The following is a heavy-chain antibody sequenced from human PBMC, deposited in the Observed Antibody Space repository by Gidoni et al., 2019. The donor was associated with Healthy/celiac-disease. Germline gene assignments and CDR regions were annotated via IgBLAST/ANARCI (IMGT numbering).Heavy chain of an antibody. CDR1: GFPLSTSGVG. V-gene: IGHV2-5*02. J-gene: IGHJ5*02. CDR2: IYWDDDK. Sequence: QITLKESGPTLVKPTQTLTLTCTFSGFPLSTSGVGVGWIRQPPGKALEWLALIYWDDDKRYSPSLKSSLTITKDTSKNQVVLTMTNMDPVDTATYYCAHFRAAFGGVIVGDWFDPWGQGTLVTVSS. CDR3: AHFRAAFGGVIVGDWFDP. D-gene: IGHD3-16*02.